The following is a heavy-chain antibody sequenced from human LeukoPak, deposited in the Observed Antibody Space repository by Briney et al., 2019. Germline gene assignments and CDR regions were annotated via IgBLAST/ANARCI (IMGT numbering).Heavy chain of an antibody. CDR3: ARYYDSSGYWEIDY. J-gene: IGHJ4*02. D-gene: IGHD3-22*01. V-gene: IGHV1-3*01. CDR2: MNAGNGNT. CDR1: GYTFTSYA. Sequence: ASVKVSCKASGYTFTSYAMHWVRQAPGQRLEWMGWMNAGNGNTKYSQKFQGRVTITRDTSASTAYMELSSLRSEDTAVYYCARYYDSSGYWEIDYWGQGTLVTVSS.